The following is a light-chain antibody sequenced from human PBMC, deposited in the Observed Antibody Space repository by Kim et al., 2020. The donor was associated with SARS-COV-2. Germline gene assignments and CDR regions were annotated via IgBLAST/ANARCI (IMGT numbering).Light chain of an antibody. CDR2: GAS. Sequence: SVGDIVTITCRSSQSVGIFVSWYQHTPGIAPNLLIYGASSVQSGVPSRFSGSGSGTEFTLTISSLQPEDFATYYCQHSSGIPPITFGQGTRLEIK. CDR3: QHSSGIPPIT. J-gene: IGKJ5*01. CDR1: QSVGIF. V-gene: IGKV1-39*01.